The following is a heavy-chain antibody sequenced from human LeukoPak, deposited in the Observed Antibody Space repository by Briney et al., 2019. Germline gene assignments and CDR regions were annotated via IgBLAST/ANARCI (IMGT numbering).Heavy chain of an antibody. CDR3: ANSAALGP. CDR2: TTPSGGPK. J-gene: IGHJ4*02. CDR1: GFTFRNYA. D-gene: IGHD2-15*01. Sequence: SGGSLRLSCAASGFTFRNYAMSWVRPAPAQGLAWGSATTPSGGPKQYADSVKGRLTISRDNSKNTLYLQMTSLRAEDTARYHCANSAALGPWCQGTQVTVSS. V-gene: IGHV3-23*01.